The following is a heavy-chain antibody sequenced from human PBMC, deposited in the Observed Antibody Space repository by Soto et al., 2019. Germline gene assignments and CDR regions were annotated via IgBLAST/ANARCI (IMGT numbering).Heavy chain of an antibody. Sequence: GASVKVSCKASGYTFTDLDINWVRQTTEQGLEWMGWMSPNTGHSGLAQKFQARLTLTRDTSINTAYMELSSLRSEDTAIYYCARGINAGVDYWGQGTPVT. CDR2: MSPNTGHS. V-gene: IGHV1-8*02. J-gene: IGHJ4*02. CDR3: ARGINAGVDY. D-gene: IGHD3-10*01. CDR1: GYTFTDLD.